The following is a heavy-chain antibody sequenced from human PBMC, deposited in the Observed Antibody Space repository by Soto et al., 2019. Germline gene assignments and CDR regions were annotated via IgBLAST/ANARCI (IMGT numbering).Heavy chain of an antibody. CDR2: IYYSGST. CDR1: GGSISSGGYY. V-gene: IGHV4-31*03. D-gene: IGHD6-19*01. J-gene: IGHJ5*02. CDR3: ARDANSSGWYVWFVP. Sequence: SETLSLTCTVSGGSISSGGYYWSWIRQHPGKGLEWIGYIYYSGSTYYNPSLKSRVTISVDTSKNQFSLKLSSVTAADTAVYYCARDANSSGWYVWFVPWGQGTLVTVSS.